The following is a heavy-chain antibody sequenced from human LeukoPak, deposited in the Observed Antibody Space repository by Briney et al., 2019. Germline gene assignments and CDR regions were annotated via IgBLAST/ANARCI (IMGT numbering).Heavy chain of an antibody. CDR1: GYTFTGYY. CDR2: INDNSGGT. CDR3: ARDEGSGYSVDY. J-gene: IGHJ4*02. Sequence: GASVKVSCKASGYTFTGYYMHWVRQAPGQGLEWMGWINDNSGGTNYAKKFQGRVTMTRDTSISTAYMELSRLRSDDTAVYYCARDEGSGYSVDYWGQGTLVTVSS. V-gene: IGHV1-2*02. D-gene: IGHD3-3*01.